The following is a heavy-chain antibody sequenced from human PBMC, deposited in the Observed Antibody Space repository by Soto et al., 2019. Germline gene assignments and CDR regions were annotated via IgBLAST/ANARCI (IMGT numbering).Heavy chain of an antibody. V-gene: IGHV4-34*01. CDR2: INHSGNT. D-gene: IGHD2-2*01. J-gene: IGHJ6*02. CDR3: ARDMVGVPAAPHYGMDV. CDR1: GGSITGYY. Sequence: QVQLQQWGAGLLQPSETLSLTCGVFGGSITGYYWSWIRQPPGKGLEWIGEINHSGNTNYNPSLKSRVTISLDTSRDHFSLKLSSVTAADTAVYYCARDMVGVPAAPHYGMDVWGQGTTVTVSS.